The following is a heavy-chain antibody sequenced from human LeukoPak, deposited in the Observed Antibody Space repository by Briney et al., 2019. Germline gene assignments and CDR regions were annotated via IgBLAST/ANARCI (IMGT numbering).Heavy chain of an antibody. V-gene: IGHV1-2*02. CDR1: GYTFTGHY. CDR3: AIDYGSGSYYLDY. J-gene: IGHJ4*02. CDR2: INPNSGGT. D-gene: IGHD3-10*01. Sequence: ASVKVSCKASGYTFTGHYMHWVRQDPGQGLEWMGWINPNSGGTNYAQKFQGRVTMTRDTSISTAYMELSRLRSDDTAVYYCAIDYGSGSYYLDYWGQGTLVTVSS.